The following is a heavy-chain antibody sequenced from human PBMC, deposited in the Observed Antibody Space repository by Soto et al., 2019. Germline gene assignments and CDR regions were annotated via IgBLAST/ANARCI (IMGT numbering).Heavy chain of an antibody. Sequence: PGGSLRLSCAASGFTFSSYAMSWVRQAPGKGLEWVSYISSSSSTIYNADSVKGRFTISRDNAKNSLYLQMNSLRAEDTAVYYCARDDYDILPGYPDYCGEGTLVTVSS. CDR2: ISSSSSTI. CDR3: ARDDYDILPGYPDY. D-gene: IGHD3-9*01. J-gene: IGHJ4*02. V-gene: IGHV3-48*01. CDR1: GFTFSSYA.